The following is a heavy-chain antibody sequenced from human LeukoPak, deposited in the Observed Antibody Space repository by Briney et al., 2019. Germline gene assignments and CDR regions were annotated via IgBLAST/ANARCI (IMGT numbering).Heavy chain of an antibody. CDR1: GYTFTSYY. CDR3: ARVWVGATKAGYGY. D-gene: IGHD1-26*01. Sequence: ASVKVSCKASGYTFTSYYMHWVRQAPGQGLEWMGIISTSGGNTGYAQKFQGRIIMTRDTSTSTVYLDLSSLRSDDTAVYCCARVWVGATKAGYGYWGQGTLVTVSS. V-gene: IGHV1-46*01. CDR2: ISTSGGNT. J-gene: IGHJ4*02.